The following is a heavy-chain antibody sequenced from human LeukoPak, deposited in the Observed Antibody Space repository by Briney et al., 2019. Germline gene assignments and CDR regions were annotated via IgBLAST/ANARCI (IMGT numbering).Heavy chain of an antibody. V-gene: IGHV3-73*01. CDR1: GFTFSGSA. CDR3: TRSTGRDRYNYYY. CDR2: IRSKANSYAT. D-gene: IGHD5-24*01. Sequence: GGSLRLSCAASGFTFSGSAMHWVRQASGKGLEWVGRIRSKANSYATAYAASVKGRFTISRDDSKNTAYLQMNSLKTEDTAVYYCTRSTGRDRYNYYYRGQGTLVTVSS. J-gene: IGHJ4*02.